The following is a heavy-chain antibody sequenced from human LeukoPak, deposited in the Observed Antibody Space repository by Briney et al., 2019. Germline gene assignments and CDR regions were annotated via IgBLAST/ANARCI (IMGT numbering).Heavy chain of an antibody. V-gene: IGHV3-23*01. Sequence: PGGSLRLSCAASGFTFSSYAMSWVRQGPGKRLEWVSAISGSGGNTYYADSVKGRFTISRDNSKNTLYLQMNSLRAEDTAVYYCAKEGLSIVVVAAAPFDYWGQGTLVTVSS. D-gene: IGHD2-2*01. CDR3: AKEGLSIVVVAAAPFDY. CDR2: ISGSGGNT. J-gene: IGHJ4*02. CDR1: GFTFSSYA.